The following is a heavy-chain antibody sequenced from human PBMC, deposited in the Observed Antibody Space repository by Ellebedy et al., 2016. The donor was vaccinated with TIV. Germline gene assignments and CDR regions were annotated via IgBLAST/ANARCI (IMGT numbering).Heavy chain of an antibody. CDR1: GSSISSGYY. Sequence: MPSETLSLTCSVSGSSISSGYYWGWIRQPPGRGLEWSGSMVHSRSNYYSPSLKSRVTISVDTSKNQLSLRLSSVTAADTAVQDCARDGAGRWDYWGPGTLVTVSS. D-gene: IGHD4-23*01. V-gene: IGHV4-38-2*02. J-gene: IGHJ4*02. CDR3: ARDGAGRWDY. CDR2: MVHSRSN.